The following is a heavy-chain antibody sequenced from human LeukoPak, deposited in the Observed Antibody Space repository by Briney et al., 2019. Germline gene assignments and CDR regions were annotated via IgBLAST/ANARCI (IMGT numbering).Heavy chain of an antibody. CDR3: ARHRSSWLIDY. Sequence: GGSLRLSCAASGFTFNSYAMSWVRQAPWERLQWVSGISDSGGNTYYADSVRGRFTISRDNSKNTLYLQMNGLRAEDTAVYYCARHRSSWLIDYWGQGTLVTASS. CDR2: ISDSGGNT. V-gene: IGHV3-23*01. J-gene: IGHJ4*02. CDR1: GFTFNSYA. D-gene: IGHD6-6*01.